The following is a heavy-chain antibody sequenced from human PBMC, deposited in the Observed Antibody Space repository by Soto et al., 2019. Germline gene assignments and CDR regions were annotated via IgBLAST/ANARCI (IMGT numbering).Heavy chain of an antibody. V-gene: IGHV3-30*18. CDR1: GFNFSCFG. D-gene: IGHD4-17*01. J-gene: IGHJ4*02. Sequence: GGSLRSSCAASGFNFSCFGLHWVRQAPGKGLEWVAIISYDGSNIYYADSVKGRFTISRDNSKNTLHLQMNSLRPEDTAVYYCAKAGHDDYRDFGHWGQGTLVTVSS. CDR2: ISYDGSNI. CDR3: AKAGHDDYRDFGH.